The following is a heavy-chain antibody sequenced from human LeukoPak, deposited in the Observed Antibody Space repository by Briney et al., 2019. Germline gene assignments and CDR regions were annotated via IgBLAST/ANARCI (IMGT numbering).Heavy chain of an antibody. CDR3: ARAQSGYPPDY. V-gene: IGHV3-30-3*01. D-gene: IGHD3-9*01. J-gene: IGHJ4*02. Sequence: GGSLRLSCAASGFTFSDYTPHWVRQAPGKGLEWVALMSYDGNTKYYADSVKGRFTVSRDNPKNTLYVQMNSLRAEDTAVYYCARAQSGYPPDYWGQGTLVAVSS. CDR2: MSYDGNTK. CDR1: GFTFSDYT.